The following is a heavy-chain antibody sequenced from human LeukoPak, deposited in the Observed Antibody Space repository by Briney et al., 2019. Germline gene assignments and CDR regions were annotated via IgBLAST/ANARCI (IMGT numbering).Heavy chain of an antibody. CDR2: ICHSGRT. D-gene: IGHD3-10*01. V-gene: IGHV4-4*02. CDR1: GGSISTSSNW. Sequence: SRTLSLTRAVSGGSISTSSNWWSWVRQPPGKGLEWIGEICHSGRTNYNPSLKSRVPISVDKSKNQFSLRLSSVTAADTAVYYCAIVGVSAIADIDYWGQGTLVIVSS. CDR3: AIVGVSAIADIDY. J-gene: IGHJ4*02.